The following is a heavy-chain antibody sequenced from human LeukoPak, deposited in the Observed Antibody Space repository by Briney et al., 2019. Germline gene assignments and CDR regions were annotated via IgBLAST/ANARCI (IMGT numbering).Heavy chain of an antibody. Sequence: ASVKVSCKASGYTFTSYGISWVRQAPGQGLEWMGWISAYNGNTNYAQKLQGRVTMTTDTSTSTAYMELRSLRSDDTAVYYCARGDRITIFGDAFDIWGQGTMVTVSS. CDR2: ISAYNGNT. V-gene: IGHV1-18*01. CDR1: GYTFTSYG. D-gene: IGHD3-3*01. J-gene: IGHJ3*02. CDR3: ARGDRITIFGDAFDI.